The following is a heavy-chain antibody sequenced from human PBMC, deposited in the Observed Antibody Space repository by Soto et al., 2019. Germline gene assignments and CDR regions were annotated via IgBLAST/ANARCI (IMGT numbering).Heavy chain of an antibody. D-gene: IGHD2-21*01. Sequence: SETLSLTCTVSGASISNYYWSWIRQPAGKGLECLGRIYASGTTTYNPSLRSRVTISKDTSKNQVVLTMTDMDPADTATYYCARLRVDSGGYHFDIWGQGTLVTVSS. J-gene: IGHJ4*02. CDR2: IYASGTT. CDR3: ARLRVDSGGYHFDI. CDR1: GASISNYY. V-gene: IGHV4-4*07.